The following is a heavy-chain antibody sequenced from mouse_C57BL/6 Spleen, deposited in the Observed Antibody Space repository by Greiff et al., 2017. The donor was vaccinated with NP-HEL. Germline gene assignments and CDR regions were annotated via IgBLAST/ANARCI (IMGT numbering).Heavy chain of an antibody. CDR3: ARSGLYYGSSLGYFDY. D-gene: IGHD1-1*01. V-gene: IGHV1-52*01. CDR2: IDPSDSET. J-gene: IGHJ2*01. Sequence: QVQLQQPGAELVRPGSSVKLSCKASGYTFTSYWMHWVKQRPIQGLEWIGNIDPSDSETHYNQKFKDKATLTVDKSSSTAYMQLSSLTSEDSAVYYCARSGLYYGSSLGYFDYWGQGTTLTVSS. CDR1: GYTFTSYW.